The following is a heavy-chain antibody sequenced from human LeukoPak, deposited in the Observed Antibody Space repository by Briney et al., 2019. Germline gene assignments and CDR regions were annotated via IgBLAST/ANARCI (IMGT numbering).Heavy chain of an antibody. CDR2: INPNSGGT. Sequence: ASMKVSCKASGYTFTGYYMHWVRQAPGQGLEWMGWINPNSGGTNYAQKFQGRVTMTRDTSISTAYMELSRLRSDDTAVYYCARDFQWLVHFWFDPWGQGTLVTVSS. D-gene: IGHD6-19*01. CDR1: GYTFTGYY. CDR3: ARDFQWLVHFWFDP. V-gene: IGHV1-2*02. J-gene: IGHJ5*02.